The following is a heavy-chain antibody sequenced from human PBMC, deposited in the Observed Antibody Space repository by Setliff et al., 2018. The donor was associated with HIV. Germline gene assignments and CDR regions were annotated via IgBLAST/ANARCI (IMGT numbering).Heavy chain of an antibody. J-gene: IGHJ4*02. V-gene: IGHV4-59*08. CDR1: GAFNSRYY. Sequence: PSETLSLTCTVSGAFNSRYYWSWIRQPPGKGLEWIGYFYDSGSTYYNPSLKSRVTISVDTSKKQFSLKLTSVTAADTAKYYCARGRLMGSSVLFFDFWGQGILVTVSS. CDR3: ARGRLMGSSVLFFDF. CDR2: FYDSGST. D-gene: IGHD1-26*01.